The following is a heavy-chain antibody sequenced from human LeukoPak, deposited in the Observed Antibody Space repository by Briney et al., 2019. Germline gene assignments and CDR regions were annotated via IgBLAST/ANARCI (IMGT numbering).Heavy chain of an antibody. CDR3: AKATMIIGGFDY. CDR1: GFTFSDNA. Sequence: GGSLRLSCAASGFTFSDNAMSWVRQAPGKGLEWVSAISASGGAIYYADSVKGRFIISRDNSKNTLYLQMHSLRAEDTAVYYCAKATMIIGGFDYWGQGTLVTVSS. D-gene: IGHD3-22*01. CDR2: ISASGGAI. J-gene: IGHJ4*02. V-gene: IGHV3-23*01.